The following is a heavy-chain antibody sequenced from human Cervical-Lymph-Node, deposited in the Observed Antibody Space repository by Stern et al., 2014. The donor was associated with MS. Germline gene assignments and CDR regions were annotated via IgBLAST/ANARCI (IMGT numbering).Heavy chain of an antibody. Sequence: VQLVESGGDLVKPGGSLRLSCAVSGFTFSDYYMRWVRQAPGQGLEWVSVIWAGGDKIYYTDSVQGRYAVSRDNDNNSLFLQMQSLRAEDTAVYYCARTLGGQHLHLLSSYAMDVWGQGTSVTVSS. CDR1: GFTFSDYY. J-gene: IGHJ6*02. D-gene: IGHD1-26*01. V-gene: IGHV3-11*01. CDR2: IWAGGDKI. CDR3: ARTLGGQHLHLLSSYAMDV.